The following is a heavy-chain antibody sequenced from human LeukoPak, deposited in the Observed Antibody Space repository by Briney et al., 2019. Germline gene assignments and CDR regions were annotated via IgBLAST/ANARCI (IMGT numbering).Heavy chain of an antibody. Sequence: ASVKVSCKASGYTFTSYDINWVRQATGQGLEWMGWMNPNSGNTGYAQKFQGRVTMTRSTSISTAYMELSSLRSEDTAVYYCARGVHYYDSSGYTILFDYWGQGTLVTVSS. CDR2: MNPNSGNT. J-gene: IGHJ4*02. D-gene: IGHD3-22*01. V-gene: IGHV1-8*01. CDR1: GYTFTSYD. CDR3: ARGVHYYDSSGYTILFDY.